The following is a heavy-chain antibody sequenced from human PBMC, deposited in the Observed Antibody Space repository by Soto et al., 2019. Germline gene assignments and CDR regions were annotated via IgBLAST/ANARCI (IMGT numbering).Heavy chain of an antibody. V-gene: IGHV1-69*02. CDR2: IIPILGIA. J-gene: IGHJ4*02. CDR1: GGTFSSYT. D-gene: IGHD2-2*02. Sequence: GASVKASCKASGGTFSSYTISWVRQAPGQGLEWMGRIIPILGIANYAQKFQGRVTITADKSTSTAYMELSRLRSDDTAVYYCARSKDTALLSDWGQGTLVTVSS. CDR3: ARSKDTALLSD.